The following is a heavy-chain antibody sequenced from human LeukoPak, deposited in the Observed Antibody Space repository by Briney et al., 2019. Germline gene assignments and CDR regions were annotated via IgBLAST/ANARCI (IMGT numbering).Heavy chain of an antibody. Sequence: ASETLSLTCSVSGDSVTSSYWNWIRQTPGKGLEWIGYASSDGTTHYTPSLRSRLNLSVDTAKNDISLILTSVTAAETAIYYCARLDCLVEGCYNHWGRGTLVTVSS. CDR2: ASSDGTT. V-gene: IGHV4-59*08. CDR3: ARLDCLVEGCYNH. J-gene: IGHJ4*02. CDR1: GDSVTSSY. D-gene: IGHD2-15*01.